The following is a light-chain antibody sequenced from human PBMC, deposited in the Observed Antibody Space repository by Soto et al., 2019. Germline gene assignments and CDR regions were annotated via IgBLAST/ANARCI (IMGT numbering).Light chain of an antibody. CDR2: GAS. CDR3: QQLNSFPIA. CDR1: QGISSF. Sequence: IQLTQSPSSLSASVGDRVTITCRASQGISSFLAWYQQKPGRAPKLLIYGASTLQSGVPSRFSGSGSGTDFTLTISSLQPEDFAAYYCQQLNSFPIAFGPGTKVEIQ. V-gene: IGKV1-9*01. J-gene: IGKJ3*01.